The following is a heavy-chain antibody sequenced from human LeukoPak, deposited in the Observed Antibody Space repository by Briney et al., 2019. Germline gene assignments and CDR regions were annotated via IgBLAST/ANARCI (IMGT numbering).Heavy chain of an antibody. CDR2: IYYSGST. CDR1: GGSISSYY. D-gene: IGHD3-9*01. J-gene: IGHJ3*02. CDR3: ARVPYDILTGWAFDI. V-gene: IGHV4-59*01. Sequence: SETLSLTCTVSGGSISSYYWSWIRQPPGKGLEWIGYIYYSGSTNYNPSLKSRVTISVDTSKNQFSLKLSSVTAADTAVYYCARVPYDILTGWAFDIWGQGTMVTVSS.